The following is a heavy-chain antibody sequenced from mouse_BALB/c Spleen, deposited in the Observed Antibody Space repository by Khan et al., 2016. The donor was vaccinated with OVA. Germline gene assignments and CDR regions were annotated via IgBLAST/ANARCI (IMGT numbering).Heavy chain of an antibody. CDR3: AKDRGYYAVDY. J-gene: IGHJ4*01. CDR1: GFSLTSYG. V-gene: IGHV2-3*01. CDR2: IWGDGNT. Sequence: QVQLKESGPGLVAPSQSLSITCTVSGFSLTSYGVSWVRQPPGKGLEWLGVIWGDGNTNFHSALRSRLSISKDNSKSQVFLKMNSLQTDDTATHYCAKDRGYYAVDYWGQGTSVTVSS.